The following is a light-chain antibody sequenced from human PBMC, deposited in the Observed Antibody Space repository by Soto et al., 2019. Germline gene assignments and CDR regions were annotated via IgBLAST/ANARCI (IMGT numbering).Light chain of an antibody. CDR3: QQYDTRPTMT. CDR2: GAS. CDR1: QSVSSSY. Sequence: EIVLTQSPGTLSLSPGERATLSCRASQSVSSSYLAWYQQKPGQAPRLLIYGASSRATGIPDRFSGSGSGTDFSFTITSLQPEDSATYYCQQYDTRPTMTFGQGTRLEI. J-gene: IGKJ5*01. V-gene: IGKV3-20*01.